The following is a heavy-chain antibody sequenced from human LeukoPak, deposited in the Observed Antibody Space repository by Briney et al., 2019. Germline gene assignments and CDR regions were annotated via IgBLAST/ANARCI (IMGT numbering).Heavy chain of an antibody. J-gene: IGHJ4*02. V-gene: IGHV3-20*04. CDR1: GFAFGEHG. D-gene: IGHD2-2*01. CDR3: ARAPITSPFYFDY. CDR2: INWSGGST. Sequence: GGSLRLSCTASGFAFGEHGMSWVRQVPGKGLEWVAGINWSGGSTGYADPLRGRFTISRDNAKNSLYLQMDSLRAEETALYYCARAPITSPFYFDYWGQGTLVTVSS.